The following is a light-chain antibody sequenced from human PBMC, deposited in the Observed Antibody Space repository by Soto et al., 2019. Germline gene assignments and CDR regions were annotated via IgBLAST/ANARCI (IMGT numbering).Light chain of an antibody. V-gene: IGLV2-14*01. Sequence: QSALTQPASVSGSPGQSITISCTGTNSDVGDYNYVSWYQQHPGKAPKLMIYDVSNRPSGVSNRFSGSKSGNTASLTISGLQAEDEADYYCSSYTSSTSVQFGGGTKLTVL. J-gene: IGLJ3*02. CDR1: NSDVGDYNY. CDR3: SSYTSSTSVQ. CDR2: DVS.